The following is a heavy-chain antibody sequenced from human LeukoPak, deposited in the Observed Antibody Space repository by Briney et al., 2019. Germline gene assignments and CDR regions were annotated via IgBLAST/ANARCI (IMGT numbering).Heavy chain of an antibody. D-gene: IGHD3-22*01. CDR3: ARGRSYYDSSGYYRHYFDY. J-gene: IGHJ4*02. CDR2: INHSGST. Sequence: PSETLSLTCAVYGGSFSGYYWSWIRQPPGKGLEWIGEINHSGSTNYNPSLKSRVTISVDTSKNQFSLKLSSVTAADTAVYYCARGRSYYDSSGYYRHYFDYWGQGTLVTVSS. V-gene: IGHV4-34*01. CDR1: GGSFSGYY.